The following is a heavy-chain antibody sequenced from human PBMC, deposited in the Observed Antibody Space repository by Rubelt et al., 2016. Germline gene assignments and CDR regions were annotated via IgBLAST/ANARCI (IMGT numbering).Heavy chain of an antibody. Sequence: IPILGIANYAQKFQGRVTITADKSTSTAYMELSSLRSEDTAVYYCAGVWYSSGWGVGEFDYWGQGTLVTVSS. V-gene: IGHV1-69*04. CDR2: IPILGIA. D-gene: IGHD6-19*01. J-gene: IGHJ4*02. CDR3: AGVWYSSGWGVGEFDY.